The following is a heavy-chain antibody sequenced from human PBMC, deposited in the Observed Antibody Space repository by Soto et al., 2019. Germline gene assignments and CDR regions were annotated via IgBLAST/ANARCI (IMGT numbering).Heavy chain of an antibody. CDR3: AKDRPQSGVLRYFDWLSP. J-gene: IGHJ5*02. CDR2: ISGSGGST. D-gene: IGHD3-9*01. Sequence: PGGSLRLSCAASGFTFSSYAMSWVRQAPGKGLEWVSAISGSGGSTYYADTVKGRFTNSRDNSKNTLNQQMNSLRAEDTAVYYFAKDRPQSGVLRYFDWLSPWGQGTLVTVSS. CDR1: GFTFSSYA. V-gene: IGHV3-23*01.